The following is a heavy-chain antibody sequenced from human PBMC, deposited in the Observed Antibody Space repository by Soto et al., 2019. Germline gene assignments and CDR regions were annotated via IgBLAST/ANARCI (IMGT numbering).Heavy chain of an antibody. D-gene: IGHD6-19*01. V-gene: IGHV2-5*02. J-gene: IGHJ4*02. CDR3: AHRQAGYNSGWNEGYFDY. CDR1: GFSLTTSGVG. Sequence: QITLKESGPTLVKPTETLTLTCTFSGFSLTTSGVGVGWIRQPPGKALEWLAVVYWDDDKRYSPSLRSRLTITKDASKNQVVLTMTNMDPVDTATYFGAHRQAGYNSGWNEGYFDYWGQGTLVAVSS. CDR2: VYWDDDK.